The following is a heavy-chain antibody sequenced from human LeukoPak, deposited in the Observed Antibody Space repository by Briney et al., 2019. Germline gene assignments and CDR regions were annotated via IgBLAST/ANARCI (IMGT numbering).Heavy chain of an antibody. D-gene: IGHD3-22*01. J-gene: IGHJ4*02. CDR1: GGTFSSYA. V-gene: IGHV1-69*04. CDR3: ASHQGRGYYDSSGYNY. Sequence: SVKVSCKASGGTFSSYAISWVRQAPGQGLEWMGRIIPIFGIANYAQKFQGRVTITADKSTSTAYMELSNLRSEDTAVYYCASHQGRGYYDSSGYNYWGQGTLVTVSS. CDR2: IIPIFGIA.